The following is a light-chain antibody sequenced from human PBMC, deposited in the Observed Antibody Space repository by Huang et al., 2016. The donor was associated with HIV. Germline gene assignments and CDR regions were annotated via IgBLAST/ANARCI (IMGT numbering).Light chain of an antibody. Sequence: DIQMTQSPLSLSASVGDRVTITCRASQGIRNSLAWYQQKPGKAPKLLVYAASRLESGVPSWFGGSGSGTNFTLTISSLQPEDFATYYCQQYHSSWTFGQGTKVEIK. J-gene: IGKJ1*01. CDR3: QQYHSSWT. CDR1: QGIRNS. CDR2: AAS. V-gene: IGKV1-NL1*01.